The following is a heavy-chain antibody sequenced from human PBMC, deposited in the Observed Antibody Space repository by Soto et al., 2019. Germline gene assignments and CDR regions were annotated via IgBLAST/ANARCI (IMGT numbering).Heavy chain of an antibody. Sequence: SETLSLTCTVTGGSMTSGDQYWTWIRHRPGEGLEWFGYINHRGSLYYNPSLKSRVSMSVDTSKNQFSLNLSSVTAADTAVYYCERGLPQRQGRNMDVWGKGTTVTVSS. CDR2: INHRGSL. CDR3: ERGLPQRQGRNMDV. J-gene: IGHJ6*04. D-gene: IGHD1-1*01. V-gene: IGHV4-31*03. CDR1: GGSMTSGDQY.